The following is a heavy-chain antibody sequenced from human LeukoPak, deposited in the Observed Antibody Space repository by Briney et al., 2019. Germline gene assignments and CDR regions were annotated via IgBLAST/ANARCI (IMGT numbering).Heavy chain of an antibody. V-gene: IGHV3-21*01. CDR3: ARGLGYSYGPFGY. CDR2: ISSSSSYI. D-gene: IGHD5-18*01. J-gene: IGHJ4*02. CDR1: GFTFSSYS. Sequence: GGSPRLSCAASGFTFSSYSMNWVRQAPGKGLEWASSISSSSSYIYYADSVKGRFTIFRDNAKNSLYLQMNSLRAEDTAVYYCARGLGYSYGPFGYWGQGTLVTVSS.